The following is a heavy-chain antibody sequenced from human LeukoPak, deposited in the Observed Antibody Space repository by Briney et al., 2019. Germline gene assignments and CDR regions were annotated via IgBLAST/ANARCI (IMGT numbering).Heavy chain of an antibody. CDR3: AREAFIVELPAASGPSDY. J-gene: IGHJ4*02. CDR1: GFTFSRYA. V-gene: IGHV3-30-3*01. Sequence: GGSLRLSCAASGFTFSRYAMHWVRQAPGKGLEWVALISYDGTNKYYADSVKGRFTISRDNSKNTLYLQMNSLRAEDSAVYYCAREAFIVELPAASGPSDYWGQGTLVTVSS. D-gene: IGHD2-2*01. CDR2: ISYDGTNK.